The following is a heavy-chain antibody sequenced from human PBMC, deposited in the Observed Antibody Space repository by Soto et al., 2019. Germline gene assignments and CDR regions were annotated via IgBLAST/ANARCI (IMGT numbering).Heavy chain of an antibody. CDR2: IYYSGSA. V-gene: IGHV4-59*08. D-gene: IGHD4-17*01. Sequence: QVQLQESGPGLVRPSETLSLTCTVSGGSISSYYWSWIWQPPGKGLEWIGYIYYSGSANYNPSLKSRVTISVDTSKTQFSLKLSSATAADTAVYYCARNYGGNVDYWGQGTLVTVSS. J-gene: IGHJ4*02. CDR1: GGSISSYY. CDR3: ARNYGGNVDY.